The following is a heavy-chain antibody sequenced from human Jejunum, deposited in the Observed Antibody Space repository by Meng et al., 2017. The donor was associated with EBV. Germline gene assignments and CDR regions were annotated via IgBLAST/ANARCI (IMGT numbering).Heavy chain of an antibody. CDR2: INYTGYT. CDR1: GVSVSSSAYR. D-gene: IGHD1-26*01. Sequence: QVQLQESGPGLVKPSETLSLTCTVSGVSVSSSAYRWTWIRQPPGKGLEWIGHINYTGYTNYNPSLRSRVTVSMDTSENQFSLKLNSVTAADTAVYYCAGGKYVAWEVLYAWGQGTLVTVSS. CDR3: AGGKYVAWEVLYA. J-gene: IGHJ5*02. V-gene: IGHV4-61*08.